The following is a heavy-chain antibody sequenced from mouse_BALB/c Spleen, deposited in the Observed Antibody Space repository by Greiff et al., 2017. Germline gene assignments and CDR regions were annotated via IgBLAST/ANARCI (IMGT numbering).Heavy chain of an antibody. J-gene: IGHJ4*01. CDR2: IRLKSNNYAT. CDR3: TRGRYDGRDYYAMDY. V-gene: IGHV6-6*02. CDR1: GFTFSNYW. Sequence: EVKVVESGGGLVQPGGSMKLSCVASGFTFSNYWMNWVRQSPEKGLEWVAEIRLKSNNYATHYAESVKGRFTISRDDSKSSVYLQMNNLRAEDTGIYYCTRGRYDGRDYYAMDYWGQGTSVTVSS. D-gene: IGHD2-14*01.